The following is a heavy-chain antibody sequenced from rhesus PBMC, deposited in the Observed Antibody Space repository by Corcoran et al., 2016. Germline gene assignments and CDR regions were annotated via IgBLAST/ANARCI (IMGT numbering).Heavy chain of an antibody. CDR3: ARLRGFDAFDF. Sequence: QVQLQESGPGLVKPSETLSLTCAVSGGSISGGYDWSWIRQPPGKGLEWIGYIYGSSGSNNYNPSLKNRVTSSKDTSKNQFSLKLSSVTAADTAVYYCARLRGFDAFDFWGQGLRVTVSS. CDR2: IYGSSGSN. J-gene: IGHJ3*01. D-gene: IGHD3-34*01. CDR1: GGSISGGYD. V-gene: IGHV4-76*01.